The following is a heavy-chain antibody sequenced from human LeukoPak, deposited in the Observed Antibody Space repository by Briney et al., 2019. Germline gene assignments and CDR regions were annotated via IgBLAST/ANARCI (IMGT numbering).Heavy chain of an antibody. CDR3: ASTTPTPYDSSGYDFDY. J-gene: IGHJ4*02. CDR2: ISYDGSNK. D-gene: IGHD3-22*01. V-gene: IGHV3-30*04. CDR1: GFTFSSYA. Sequence: GGSLRLSYAASGFTFSSYAMHWVRQAPGKGLEWVAVISYDGSNKYYADSVKGRFTISRDNSKNTLYLQMNSLRAEDTAVYYCASTTPTPYDSSGYDFDYWGQGTLVTVSS.